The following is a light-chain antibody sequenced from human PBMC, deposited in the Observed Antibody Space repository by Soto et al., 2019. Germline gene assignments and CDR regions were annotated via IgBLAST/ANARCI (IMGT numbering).Light chain of an antibody. V-gene: IGKV3-20*01. J-gene: IGKJ5*01. Sequence: EIVLTQSAGTLSLSTGERATLSCGTSQSVSSSYLAWYQQKPGQAPRLVIYGASSRATGIPDRFSGSGSATDFTPTISRLEPEDFAVYYCQQYGSSPPITFGQGTRLEIK. CDR2: GAS. CDR1: QSVSSSY. CDR3: QQYGSSPPIT.